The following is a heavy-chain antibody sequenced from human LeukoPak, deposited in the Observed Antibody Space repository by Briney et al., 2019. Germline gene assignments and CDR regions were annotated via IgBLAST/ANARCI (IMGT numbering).Heavy chain of an antibody. J-gene: IGHJ4*02. CDR2: IYTSGST. CDR1: GGSISSYY. Sequence: ETLSLTCIVSGGSISSYYWGWIRQPAGKGLEWIGRIYTSGSTNYNPSLKSRVTMSVDTSKNQFSLNLSSVTAADTAVYYCARGSGDDSSGYYPYWGQGTLVTVSS. D-gene: IGHD3-22*01. CDR3: ARGSGDDSSGYYPY. V-gene: IGHV4-4*07.